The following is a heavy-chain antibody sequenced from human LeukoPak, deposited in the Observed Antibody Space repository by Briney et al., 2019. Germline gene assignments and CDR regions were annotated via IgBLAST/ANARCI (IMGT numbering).Heavy chain of an antibody. CDR2: TNEDASIF. D-gene: IGHD3-16*01. CDR3: VRDLILVWTPGDDFDF. CDR1: GFTFSGYW. Sequence: GGSLRLSCAASGFTFSGYWMHWVRQAPGKGLEWVSRTNEDASIFTYADSVKGRFIISRDNTKNSLYLQMNSLRAEDTAVYYCVRDLILVWTPGDDFDFWGQGTLVTVSS. V-gene: IGHV3-74*01. J-gene: IGHJ4*02.